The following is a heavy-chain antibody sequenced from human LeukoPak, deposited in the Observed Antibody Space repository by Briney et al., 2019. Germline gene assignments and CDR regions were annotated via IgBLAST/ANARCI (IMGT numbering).Heavy chain of an antibody. CDR3: ARDLGVIVHPSDY. Sequence: GGSLRLSCAASGFTFSSYSMNWVRQAPGKGLEWVSSITSSGRYIYYADSVKGRFTISRDNAKNSLYLQMNSLRAEDTAVYYCARDLGVIVHPSDYWGQGTLVTVSS. J-gene: IGHJ4*02. CDR2: ITSSGRYI. CDR1: GFTFSSYS. D-gene: IGHD3-16*02. V-gene: IGHV3-21*01.